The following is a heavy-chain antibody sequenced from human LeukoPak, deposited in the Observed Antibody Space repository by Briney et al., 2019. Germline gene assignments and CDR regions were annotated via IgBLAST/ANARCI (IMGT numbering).Heavy chain of an antibody. CDR2: IIPIFGTA. CDR1: GGTFSSYA. CDR3: ARALGEFWGGYNYYYYYGMDV. Sequence: GSSVKVSCKASGGTFSSYAISWVRQAPGQGLEWMGGIIPIFGTANYAQKFQGRVTITADESTSTAYMELSSLRFEDTAVYYYARALGEFWGGYNYYYYYGMDVWGQGTTVTVSS. J-gene: IGHJ6*02. D-gene: IGHD3-3*01. V-gene: IGHV1-69*01.